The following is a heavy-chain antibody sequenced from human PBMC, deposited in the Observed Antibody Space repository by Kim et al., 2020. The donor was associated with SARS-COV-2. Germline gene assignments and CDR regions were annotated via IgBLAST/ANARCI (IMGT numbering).Heavy chain of an antibody. D-gene: IGHD3-22*01. CDR2: IGGSATSA. V-gene: IGHV3-23*01. Sequence: GGSLRLSCAASGFIFSGKAMKWVRQAPGKGLEWVAGIGGSATSAYYAASVEGRFIIRRDYSKKTLYLRMSDLRAEEAGVYCGNDYDGVRERIRYY. CDR3: NDYDGVRERIRYY. CDR1: GFIFSGKA. J-gene: IGHJ6*01.